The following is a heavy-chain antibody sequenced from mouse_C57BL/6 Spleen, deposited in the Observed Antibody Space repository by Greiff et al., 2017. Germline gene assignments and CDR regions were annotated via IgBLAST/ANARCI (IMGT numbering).Heavy chain of an antibody. Sequence: VQLQQSGPGMVKPSQSLSLTCTVTGYSITSGYDWHWIRHFPGNKLEWMGYISYSGSTNYNPSLKSRISITHDTSKNHFFLKLNSVTTEDTATYYCARGGPYAMDYWGQGTSVTVSS. CDR2: ISYSGST. CDR3: ARGGPYAMDY. CDR1: GYSITSGYD. J-gene: IGHJ4*01. V-gene: IGHV3-1*01.